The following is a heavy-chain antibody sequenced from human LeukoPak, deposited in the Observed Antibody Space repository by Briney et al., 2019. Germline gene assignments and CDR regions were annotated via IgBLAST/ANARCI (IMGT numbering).Heavy chain of an antibody. J-gene: IGHJ6*02. Sequence: PSETLSLTCTVSGDSISGYYWSRIRQPPGKGLEWIGYVYYSGSTNYNPSLKSRVTISVDTSKNQFSLKLSSVTAADAAVYYCARSIRFLEWPSLYYYYYGMDVWGQGTTVTVSS. CDR1: GDSISGYY. CDR2: VYYSGST. D-gene: IGHD3-3*01. V-gene: IGHV4-59*01. CDR3: ARSIRFLEWPSLYYYYYGMDV.